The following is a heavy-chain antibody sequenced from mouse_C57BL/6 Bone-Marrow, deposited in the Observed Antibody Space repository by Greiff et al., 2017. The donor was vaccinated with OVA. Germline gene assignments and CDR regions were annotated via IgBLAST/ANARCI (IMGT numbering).Heavy chain of an antibody. CDR3: ARDDYDGVCGYFDV. J-gene: IGHJ1*03. V-gene: IGHV1-22*01. Sequence: VQLQQSGPELVKPGASVKMSCKASGYTFTDYNMHWVKQSHGKSLEWIGYINPYNGGTSYNQKFKGKATLTVDKSSSTAYMELRSLTSEDSAVYYGARDDYDGVCGYFDVWGTGTTVTVSA. D-gene: IGHD2-4*01. CDR1: GYTFTDYN. CDR2: INPYNGGT.